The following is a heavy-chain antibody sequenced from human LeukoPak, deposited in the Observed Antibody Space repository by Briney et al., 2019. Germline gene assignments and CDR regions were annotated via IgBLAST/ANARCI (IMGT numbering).Heavy chain of an antibody. J-gene: IGHJ4*01. D-gene: IGHD2-15*01. V-gene: IGHV1-46*01. Sequence: ASVKVSCKASGYTFTGYYIHWVRQAPGQGLEWMGIINPRGGITSYAQKFQGRVTMISDMPTNTLYMDLTSLRSDDTAVYYCARGYVSYSMGDYWGQGTLVTVSS. CDR1: GYTFTGYY. CDR3: ARGYVSYSMGDY. CDR2: INPRGGIT.